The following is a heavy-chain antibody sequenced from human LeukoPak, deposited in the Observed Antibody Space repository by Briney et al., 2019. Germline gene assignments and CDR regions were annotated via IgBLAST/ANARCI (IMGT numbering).Heavy chain of an antibody. J-gene: IGHJ3*02. CDR2: IYYSGST. Sequence: PSETLSLTCTVSGGSISSYYWSWIRQPPGKGLEWIGYIYYSGSTNYNPSLKSRVTISVETSKNQFSLKLSSVTAADTAVYYCARGAYCSGGSCYGDDAFDIWGQGTMVTVSS. D-gene: IGHD2-15*01. CDR1: GGSISSYY. CDR3: ARGAYCSGGSCYGDDAFDI. V-gene: IGHV4-59*01.